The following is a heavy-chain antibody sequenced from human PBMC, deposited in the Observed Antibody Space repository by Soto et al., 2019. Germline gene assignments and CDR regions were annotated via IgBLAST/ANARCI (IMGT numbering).Heavy chain of an antibody. J-gene: IGHJ4*02. CDR1: GYSFAGYW. V-gene: IGHV5-10-1*01. Sequence: GESLKISCKGSGYSFAGYWITWVRQKPGKGLEWMGRIDPSDSYTNYSPSFQGHVTISADKSISTAYLQWSSLKASDTAMYYCARLLRSYPFDDYWGQGTMVTSPQ. CDR2: IDPSDSYT. CDR3: ARLLRSYPFDDY. D-gene: IGHD4-17*01.